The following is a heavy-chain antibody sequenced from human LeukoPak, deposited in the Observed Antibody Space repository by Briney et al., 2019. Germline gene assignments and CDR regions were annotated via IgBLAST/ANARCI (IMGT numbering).Heavy chain of an antibody. V-gene: IGHV3-74*01. CDR1: GFTFSNYW. Sequence: GGSLRLSCAAFGFTFSNYWMHWVRQAPGKGLAWVSRINSAGSDTNYADSVKGRFTISRDNAKNTLYLQMNSLRTEDTAVYYCTKMNTAMTSFFDPWGQGTLVTVSS. CDR3: TKMNTAMTSFFDP. CDR2: INSAGSDT. D-gene: IGHD5-18*01. J-gene: IGHJ5*02.